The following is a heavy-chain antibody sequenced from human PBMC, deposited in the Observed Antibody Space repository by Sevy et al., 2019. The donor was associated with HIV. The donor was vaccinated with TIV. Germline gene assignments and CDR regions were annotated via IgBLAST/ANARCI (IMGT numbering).Heavy chain of an antibody. V-gene: IGHV1-46*01. Sequence: ASVKVSCKASGYTFTCYYIHWVRQAPGQGLEWMGLINPSGGSTSYAQKFQGRVTMTRDTSTNTVYIELSSLRSEDTAVYYCARVYYYDYSGPGYWGQGSLVTVSS. CDR3: ARVYYYDYSGPGY. CDR1: GYTFTCYY. CDR2: INPSGGST. D-gene: IGHD3-22*01. J-gene: IGHJ4*02.